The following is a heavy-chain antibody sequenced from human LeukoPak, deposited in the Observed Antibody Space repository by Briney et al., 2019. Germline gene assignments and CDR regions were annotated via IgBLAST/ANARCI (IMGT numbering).Heavy chain of an antibody. CDR2: IKQDGSEK. CDR3: AREAGTGYCTSTSCLGDY. J-gene: IGHJ4*02. V-gene: IGHV3-7*03. CDR1: GFIFSDHY. D-gene: IGHD2-2*03. Sequence: PGGSLRLSCAASGFIFSDHYMDWVRQAPGKGLEWVANIKQDGSEKYYVDSVKGRFTISRDNAKNSLYLQMISLRAEDTAVYYCAREAGTGYCTSTSCLGDYWGQGTLVTVSS.